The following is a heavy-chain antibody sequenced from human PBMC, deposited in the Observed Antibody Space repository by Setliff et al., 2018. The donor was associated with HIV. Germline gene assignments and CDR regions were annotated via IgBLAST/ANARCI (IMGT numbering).Heavy chain of an antibody. CDR3: ARTRGRALLSYYFDS. V-gene: IGHV4-59*01. CDR2: VSHSGST. Sequence: KPSETLSLTCNVSSGSINYYYWSWVRQPPGRGLEWIGYVSHSGSTSYNPSLNSRVTMSVDTSRDQFPLKLSSVTAADTAVYYCARTRGRALLSYYFDSWGQGRLVTVS. CDR1: SGSINYYY. J-gene: IGHJ4*02. D-gene: IGHD2-2*01.